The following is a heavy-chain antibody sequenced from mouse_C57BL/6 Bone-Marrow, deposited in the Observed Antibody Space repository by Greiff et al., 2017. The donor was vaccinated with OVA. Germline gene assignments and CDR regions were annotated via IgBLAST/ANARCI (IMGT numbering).Heavy chain of an antibody. CDR3: ARRGTGTRGRYFDY. CDR1: GFTFSSYG. V-gene: IGHV5-6*02. CDR2: ISSGGSYT. Sequence: EVKLVESGGDLVKPGGSLKLSCAASGFTFSSYGMSWVRQTPDKRLEWVATISSGGSYTYYPDSVKGRFTIYRDNAKNTLYLQMSSLKSEDTAMYYCARRGTGTRGRYFDYWGQGTTLTVAS. D-gene: IGHD4-1*01. J-gene: IGHJ2*01.